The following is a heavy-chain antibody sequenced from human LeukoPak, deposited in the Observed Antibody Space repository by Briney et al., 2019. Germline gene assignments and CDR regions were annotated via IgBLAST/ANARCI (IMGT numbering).Heavy chain of an antibody. CDR3: ARGVYIAAAQYGY. D-gene: IGHD6-13*01. J-gene: IGHJ4*02. CDR2: IYYSGTA. CDR1: GGSISSYY. Sequence: PSETLSLTCAVSGGSISSYYWSWIRQPPGKGLEWIGYIYYSGTANYNPSLKSRVTISVDTSKNQFSLKLSSVTAADTAVYYCARGVYIAAAQYGYWGQGTLVTVSS. V-gene: IGHV4-59*01.